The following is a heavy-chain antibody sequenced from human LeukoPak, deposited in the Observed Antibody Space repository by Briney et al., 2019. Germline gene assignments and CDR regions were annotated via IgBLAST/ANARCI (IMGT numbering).Heavy chain of an antibody. CDR2: INHSGSA. Sequence: ASETLSLTCAVYGGSFSGYYWSWIRQPPGKGLEWIGEINHSGSANYNPSLKSRVTISVDTSKNQFSLKLSSVTAADTAVYYCARESRNYESSGYYSGYWGQETLVTVPS. CDR3: ARESRNYESSGYYSGY. D-gene: IGHD3-22*01. CDR1: GGSFSGYY. J-gene: IGHJ4*02. V-gene: IGHV4-34*01.